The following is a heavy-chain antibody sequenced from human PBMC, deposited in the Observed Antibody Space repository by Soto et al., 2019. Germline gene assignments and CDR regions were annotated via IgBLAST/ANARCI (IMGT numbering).Heavy chain of an antibody. V-gene: IGHV3-11*06. CDR2: ISSSSSYT. Sequence: KSGGSLRLSCAASGFTFSDYYMSWIRQAPGKGLEWVPYISSSSSYTNYADSVKGRFTISRDNAKNSLYLQMNSLRAEDTAVYYCARAGATTELDYWGQGTLVTVSS. CDR1: GFTFSDYY. D-gene: IGHD1-26*01. CDR3: ARAGATTELDY. J-gene: IGHJ4*02.